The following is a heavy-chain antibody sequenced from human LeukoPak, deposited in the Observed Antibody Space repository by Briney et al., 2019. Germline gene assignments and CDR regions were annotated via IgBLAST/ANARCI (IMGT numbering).Heavy chain of an antibody. J-gene: IGHJ6*02. CDR3: ARGVITMVRGVILYYYGMDV. V-gene: IGHV4-34*01. D-gene: IGHD3-10*01. CDR2: INHSGST. Sequence: SETLSLTCAVYGRSFSGYYWSWIRQPPGKGLEWIGEINHSGSTNYNPSLKSRVTISVDTSKNQFSLKLSSVTAADTAVYYCARGVITMVRGVILYYYGMDVWGQGTTVTVSS. CDR1: GRSFSGYY.